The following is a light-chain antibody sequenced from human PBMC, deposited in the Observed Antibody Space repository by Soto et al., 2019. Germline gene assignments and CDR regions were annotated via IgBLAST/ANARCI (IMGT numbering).Light chain of an antibody. V-gene: IGKV3-20*01. CDR2: GAS. J-gene: IGKJ2*01. CDR3: HHYGSSPYA. CDR1: QSVTSSY. Sequence: EIVLTQSPGTLSLSPGERATLSCRASQSVTSSYLAWYQQKPGQAPRLLIFGASNRATGIPDRFSGSGSGTDFTLTISRLEPEDFAVYYCHHYGSSPYAFGQWTKLDIK.